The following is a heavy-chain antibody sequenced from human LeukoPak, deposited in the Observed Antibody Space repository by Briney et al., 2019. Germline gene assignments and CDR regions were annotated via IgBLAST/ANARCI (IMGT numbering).Heavy chain of an antibody. D-gene: IGHD4-17*01. CDR2: IYSGGST. CDR1: GFTVSSNY. CDR3: ARGGHDYADSGGYYYGMDV. Sequence: GGSLRLSCAASGFTVSSNYMSWVRQAPGKGLEWVSVIYSGGSTYYADSVKGRFTISRDNSKNTLYLQMNSLRAEDTAVYYCARGGHDYADSGGYYYGMDVWGQGTTVTVSS. V-gene: IGHV3-66*01. J-gene: IGHJ6*02.